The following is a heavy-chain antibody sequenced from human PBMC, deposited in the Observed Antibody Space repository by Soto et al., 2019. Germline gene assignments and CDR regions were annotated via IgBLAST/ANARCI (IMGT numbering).Heavy chain of an antibody. CDR2: TYCGGSDT. CDR3: AFIVGGYRHGSFDF. V-gene: IGHV5-51*01. J-gene: IGHJ4*02. D-gene: IGHD5-18*01. CDR1: GYKFTDYW. Sequence: GESLKISCKGSGYKFTDYWIGWVRQMPGKGLEWMGITYCGGSDTRYRPSFQGQVTISADKSVNTAYLQWTSLKASDTAMYYCAFIVGGYRHGSFDFWGPGILVTVFS.